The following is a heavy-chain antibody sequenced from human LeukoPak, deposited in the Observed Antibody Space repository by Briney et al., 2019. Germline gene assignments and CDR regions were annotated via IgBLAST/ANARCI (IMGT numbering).Heavy chain of an antibody. D-gene: IGHD5-12*01. CDR1: GFTFSSYG. CDR2: ISYDGSNK. J-gene: IGHJ6*03. Sequence: QPGGSLRLSCAASGFTFSSYGMHWVRQAPGKGLEWVAVISYDGSNKYYADSVKGRFTISRDNSKNTLYLQMNSLRAEDTAVYYCAKDEEFGWLRTYYYYMDVWGKGTTVTVSS. V-gene: IGHV3-30*18. CDR3: AKDEEFGWLRTYYYYMDV.